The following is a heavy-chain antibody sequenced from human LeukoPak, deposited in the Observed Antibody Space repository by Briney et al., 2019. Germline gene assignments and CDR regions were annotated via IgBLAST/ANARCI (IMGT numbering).Heavy chain of an antibody. J-gene: IGHJ5*02. CDR1: GYTFTGYY. CDR2: INPNSGGT. CDR3: ARDRAGDNWFDP. Sequence: WASVKVSCKASGYTFTGYYMHWVRQAPGQGLEWMGWINPNSGGTNYAQKFQGRVTMTRDTSISTAYMELSRLRSDDTAVYYCARDRAGDNWFDPWGQGTLVTVSS. V-gene: IGHV1-2*02.